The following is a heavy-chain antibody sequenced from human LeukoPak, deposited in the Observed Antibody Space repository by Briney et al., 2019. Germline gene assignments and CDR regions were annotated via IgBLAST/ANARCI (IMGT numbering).Heavy chain of an antibody. J-gene: IGHJ4*02. CDR1: GYTFTGYY. V-gene: IGHV1-2*06. D-gene: IGHD6-13*01. Sequence: ASVKVSRKASGYTFTGYYMLWVRQAPGQGLEWMGRINPNSGGTNYAQKFQGRVSMTRDTSISTAYMELSRLRSDDTAVYYCATIFGSTPDYWGQGTLATVSS. CDR3: ATIFGSTPDY. CDR2: INPNSGGT.